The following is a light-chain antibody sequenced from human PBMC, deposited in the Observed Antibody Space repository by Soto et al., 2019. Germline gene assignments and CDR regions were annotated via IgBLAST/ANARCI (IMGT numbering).Light chain of an antibody. V-gene: IGLV2-14*01. Sequence: QSVLTQPASVSGSPGQSITISCTGTSSDVCGYNYVSWYQHHPGKAPKLMIYEVSTRPSGVSNRFSGSKSCNTASLTIAGLQAEDEADYYCSSYTSSSTLYVFGTGTKVTVL. CDR1: SSDVCGYNY. J-gene: IGLJ1*01. CDR3: SSYTSSSTLYV. CDR2: EVS.